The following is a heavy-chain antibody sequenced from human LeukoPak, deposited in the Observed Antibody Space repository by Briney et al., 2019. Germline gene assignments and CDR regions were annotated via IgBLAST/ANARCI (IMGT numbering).Heavy chain of an antibody. J-gene: IGHJ5*02. Sequence: ASVKVSCKASGYTFTNYDVNWVRQATGQGLEWMGWMNPKSNNRGYAQKFQGRVTITTNTSISTAYMELSNLRSEDTAAYYCARALKGNYYSGSGTYRWFAPWGQGTLVTVSS. CDR1: GYTFTNYD. CDR3: ARALKGNYYSGSGTYRWFAP. D-gene: IGHD3-10*01. V-gene: IGHV1-8*03. CDR2: MNPKSNNR.